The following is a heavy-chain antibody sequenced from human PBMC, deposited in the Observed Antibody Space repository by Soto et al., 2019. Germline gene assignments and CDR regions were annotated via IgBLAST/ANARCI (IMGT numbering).Heavy chain of an antibody. D-gene: IGHD6-13*01. V-gene: IGHV4-61*01. CDR3: ATTGYSSSWYTDPFDY. J-gene: IGHJ4*02. Sequence: PSETLSITFTVCGGSVSSGSYYWSWIRQPPGKGLEWIGYIYYSGSTNYNPSLKSRVTISVDTSKNQFSLKLSSVTAADTAVYYCATTGYSSSWYTDPFDYWGQGTLVTVSS. CDR2: IYYSGST. CDR1: GGSVSSGSYY.